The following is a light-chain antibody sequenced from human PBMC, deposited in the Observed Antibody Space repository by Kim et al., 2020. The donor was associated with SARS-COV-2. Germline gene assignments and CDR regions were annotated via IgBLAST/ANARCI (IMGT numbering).Light chain of an antibody. V-gene: IGKV3D-15*01. CDR1: QSVSSN. CDR2: AAS. CDR3: QQYANWPPLT. J-gene: IGKJ4*01. Sequence: SPGERATRSCRASQSVSSNLAWYQQKPGQAPRLLIYAASTRATGIPARFSGSGSGTEFTLTITSLQSEDFAVYYCQQYANWPPLTFGGGTKVDIK.